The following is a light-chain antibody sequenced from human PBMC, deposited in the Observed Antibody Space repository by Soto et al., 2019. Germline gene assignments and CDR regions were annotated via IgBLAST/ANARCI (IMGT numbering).Light chain of an antibody. V-gene: IGLV1-40*01. Sequence: QSVLTQPPSVSGAPGQRVTISCTGSSSNIGAGYDVHWYQQLPGTAPKLLIYGNSNRPSGVPDRFSGSKSGTSASLAITGLQAEDEATYYCVVWDDGLGGSWVFAGGTKLTVL. J-gene: IGLJ3*02. CDR2: GNS. CDR3: VVWDDGLGGSWV. CDR1: SSNIGAGYD.